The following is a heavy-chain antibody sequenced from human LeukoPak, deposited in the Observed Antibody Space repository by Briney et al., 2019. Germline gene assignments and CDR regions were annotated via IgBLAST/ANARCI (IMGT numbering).Heavy chain of an antibody. J-gene: IGHJ6*02. Sequence: GGSLRLSCAASGFTFSSYCTNWARQAPGKGLEWVASINHNGNVNYYVDSVKGRFTISRDNAKNSLYLQMSNLRAEDTAVYFCARGGGLDVWGQGATVTVSS. CDR3: ARGGGLDV. D-gene: IGHD3-16*01. V-gene: IGHV3-7*03. CDR1: GFTFSSYC. CDR2: INHNGNVN.